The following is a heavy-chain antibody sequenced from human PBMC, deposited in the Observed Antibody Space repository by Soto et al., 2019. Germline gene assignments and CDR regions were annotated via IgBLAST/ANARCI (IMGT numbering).Heavy chain of an antibody. D-gene: IGHD3-3*01. Sequence: GESLKISCKGSGYSFTSYWIGWVRQMPGKGLEWMGIIYPGDSDTRYSPSFQGQVTISADKSISTAYLQWSSLKASHTAMYYCGRHWDFWKRYYMDVWGKGTTLNVSS. J-gene: IGHJ6*03. CDR2: IYPGDSDT. CDR3: GRHWDFWKRYYMDV. V-gene: IGHV5-51*01. CDR1: GYSFTSYW.